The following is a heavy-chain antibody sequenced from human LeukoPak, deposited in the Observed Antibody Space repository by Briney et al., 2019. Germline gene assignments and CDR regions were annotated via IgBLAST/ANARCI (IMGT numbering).Heavy chain of an antibody. CDR1: GFTFSSYA. CDR2: ISGSGGST. CDR3: AKVGKFTMIVVGPFDY. J-gene: IGHJ4*02. Sequence: PGGSLRLSCAASGFTFSSYAMSWVRQAPGKGLEWVSAISGSGGSTYYADSVKGRFTISRDNSKNTLYLQMNSLRAEDTAVYYCAKVGKFTMIVVGPFDYWGQGTLVTVSS. D-gene: IGHD3-22*01. V-gene: IGHV3-23*01.